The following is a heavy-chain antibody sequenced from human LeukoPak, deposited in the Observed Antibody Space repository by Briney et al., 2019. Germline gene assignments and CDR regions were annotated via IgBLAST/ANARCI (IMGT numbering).Heavy chain of an antibody. Sequence: GGSLRLSCAASGFTFSSYSMNWVRQAPGKGLEWVSSISSSSSSYIYYADSVKGRFTISRDNAKNSLYLQMNSLRAEDTAVYYCARVGCSGGSCYASPWDYYMDVWGKGTTVTVSS. CDR2: ISSSSSSYI. J-gene: IGHJ6*03. D-gene: IGHD2-15*01. V-gene: IGHV3-21*01. CDR3: ARVGCSGGSCYASPWDYYMDV. CDR1: GFTFSSYS.